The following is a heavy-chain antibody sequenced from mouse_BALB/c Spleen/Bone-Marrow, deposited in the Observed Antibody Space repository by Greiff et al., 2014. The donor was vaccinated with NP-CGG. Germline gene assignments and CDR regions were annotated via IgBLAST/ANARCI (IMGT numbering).Heavy chain of an antibody. D-gene: IGHD2-14*01. CDR1: GFTFSDYY. Sequence: DVKLVESGGGLVKPGGSLKLPCAASGFTFSDYYMYWVRQTPEKRLEWVATISDGGSYTYYPDSVKGRFTISRDIAKNNLYLQMSSLKSEDTAMYYCARDRGVQGYAMDYWGQGTSVTVSS. CDR3: ARDRGVQGYAMDY. J-gene: IGHJ4*01. V-gene: IGHV5-4*02. CDR2: ISDGGSYT.